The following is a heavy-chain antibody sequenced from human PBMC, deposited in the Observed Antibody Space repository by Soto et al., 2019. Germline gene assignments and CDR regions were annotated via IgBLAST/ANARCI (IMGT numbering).Heavy chain of an antibody. CDR1: GGSFSGYY. D-gene: IGHD2-2*01. Sequence: SETLSLTCAVYGGSFSGYYWSWIRQPPGKGLEWIGEINHSGSTNYNPSLKSRVTISVDTSKNQFSLKLSSVTAADTAVYYCARGRQYLGSYAFDIWGQGTMVTVSS. CDR3: ARGRQYLGSYAFDI. CDR2: INHSGST. V-gene: IGHV4-34*01. J-gene: IGHJ3*02.